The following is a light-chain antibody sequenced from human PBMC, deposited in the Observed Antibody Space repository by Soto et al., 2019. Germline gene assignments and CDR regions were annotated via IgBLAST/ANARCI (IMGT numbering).Light chain of an antibody. Sequence: EIVLTQSPATLSLSPGERATLSCRASQSVSSYLAWYQQKPGQAPRLLIYDASNRATGIPARFSGSGSGTDFTLTISSLEPEDFAVHYCQQRSNWPRTFGQGTKVDI. J-gene: IGKJ1*01. CDR1: QSVSSY. V-gene: IGKV3-11*01. CDR3: QQRSNWPRT. CDR2: DAS.